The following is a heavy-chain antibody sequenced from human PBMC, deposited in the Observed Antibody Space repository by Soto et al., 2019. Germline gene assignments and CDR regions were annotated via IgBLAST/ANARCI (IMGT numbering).Heavy chain of an antibody. Sequence: LQESVPGLVKASETLSLSCSVSFGPMRGYYWSWIRQPPGKGLEWIANIFYNGGANYNPSLRSRVTISVDKSKNSFSLRLTSVTPADTAVYYRARDGDHDYFYGMDIWGQGTTVTVS. V-gene: IGHV4-59*01. CDR3: ARDGDHDYFYGMDI. CDR1: FGPMRGYY. CDR2: IFYNGGA. D-gene: IGHD7-27*01. J-gene: IGHJ6*02.